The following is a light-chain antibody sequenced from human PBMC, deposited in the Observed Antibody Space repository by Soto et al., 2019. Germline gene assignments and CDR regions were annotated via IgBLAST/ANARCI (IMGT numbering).Light chain of an antibody. CDR3: SSSTSSSTLNV. CDR2: EVS. J-gene: IGLJ1*01. CDR1: SSDVGGYNY. V-gene: IGLV2-14*01. Sequence: QSVLTQPASVSGSPGQSITISCTGTSSDVGGYNYVSLYQQHPGKAPKLMIYEVSNRPSGVCNRFSGSKSGNTAPLPLSGLQGEDEDDSYCSSSTSSSTLNVCGGGTKVTVL.